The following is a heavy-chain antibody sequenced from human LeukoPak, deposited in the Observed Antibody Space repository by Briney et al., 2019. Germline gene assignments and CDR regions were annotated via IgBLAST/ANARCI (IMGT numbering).Heavy chain of an antibody. J-gene: IGHJ4*02. V-gene: IGHV1-2*06. D-gene: IGHD2/OR15-2a*01. CDR1: GYTFTGYY. CDR3: ARGSSMTSFDY. Sequence: ASVKVSCKASGYTFTGYYMQWVRQAPGQGLEWMGRINPNSGGTNYAQKFQGRVTMTRDTSISTAYMELSGERSDDTAVYYCARGSSMTSFDYWGPGTMVTVSS. CDR2: INPNSGGT.